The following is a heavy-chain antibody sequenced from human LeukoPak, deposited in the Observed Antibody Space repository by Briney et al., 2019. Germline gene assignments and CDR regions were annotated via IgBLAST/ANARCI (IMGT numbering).Heavy chain of an antibody. Sequence: GGSLRLSCAASGFTFSSYGMHWVRQAPGKGLEWVAFIRYDGSNKYYADSVKGRFTISRDNAKNSLYLQMDSLRAEDTAVYYCARGDEFSGDHWGQGTLVTVSS. D-gene: IGHD3-16*01. CDR2: IRYDGSNK. J-gene: IGHJ4*02. CDR3: ARGDEFSGDH. CDR1: GFTFSSYG. V-gene: IGHV3-30*02.